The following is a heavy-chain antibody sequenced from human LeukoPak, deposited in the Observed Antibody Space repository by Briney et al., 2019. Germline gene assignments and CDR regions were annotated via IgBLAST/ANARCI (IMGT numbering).Heavy chain of an antibody. V-gene: IGHV3-53*04. CDR1: GFTVSSNY. CDR3: ARVRYFDWLLAFDP. CDR2: IYSGGST. J-gene: IGHJ5*02. D-gene: IGHD3-9*01. Sequence: PGGSLRLSCAASGFTVSSNYMSWVRQAPGKGLEWVSVIYSGGSTYYADSVKGRFTISRHNSKNTLYLQMNSLRAEDTAVYYCARVRYFDWLLAFDPWGQGTLVTVS.